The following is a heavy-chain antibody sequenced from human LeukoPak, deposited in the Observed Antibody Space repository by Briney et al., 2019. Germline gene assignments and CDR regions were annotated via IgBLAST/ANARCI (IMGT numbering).Heavy chain of an antibody. D-gene: IGHD3-10*01. CDR1: GYTFTNND. V-gene: IGHV1-2*04. Sequence: ASVKVSCKTSGYTFTNNDIHWVRQAPGQGLEWMGWINPNSGGTNYAQKFQGWVTMTRDTSISTAYMELSRLRSDDTAVYYCARAPGSHNWFDPWGQGTLVTVSS. J-gene: IGHJ5*02. CDR3: ARAPGSHNWFDP. CDR2: INPNSGGT.